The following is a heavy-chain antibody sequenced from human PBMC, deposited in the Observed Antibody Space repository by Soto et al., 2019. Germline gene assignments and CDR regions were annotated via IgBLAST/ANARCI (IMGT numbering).Heavy chain of an antibody. J-gene: IGHJ6*02. CDR3: ARSLTTLGVVIWTDYYVMGV. V-gene: IGHV1-3*01. D-gene: IGHD3-3*01. Sequence: GASVKVSCKASGYTFTRYAMHWVRQAPGQRLEWMGWINAGNGNTKYSQKFQGRVTITRDTSASTAYMEVSSLRSEDTAVYYCARSLTTLGVVIWTDYYVMGVWGQGTTVTVSS. CDR1: GYTFTRYA. CDR2: INAGNGNT.